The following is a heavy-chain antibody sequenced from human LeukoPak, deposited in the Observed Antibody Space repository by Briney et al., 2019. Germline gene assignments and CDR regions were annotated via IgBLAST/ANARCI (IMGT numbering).Heavy chain of an antibody. V-gene: IGHV3-74*01. Sequence: GGSLRLSCAASGFTFARTWMHWVRRAPGKGLEWVSLINNDGSTTNYADSVKGRFTISRDNAKNTVYLQMNSLRAEDAAVYYCAIGGTYGSGSWGQGTLVTVSS. D-gene: IGHD3-10*01. J-gene: IGHJ4*02. CDR1: GFTFARTW. CDR2: INNDGSTT. CDR3: AIGGTYGSGS.